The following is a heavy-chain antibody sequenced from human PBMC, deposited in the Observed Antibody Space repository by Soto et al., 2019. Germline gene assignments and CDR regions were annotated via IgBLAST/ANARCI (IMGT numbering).Heavy chain of an antibody. V-gene: IGHV4-31*01. Sequence: QVQLQESGPGLVKPSQTLSLTCTLSGASITSSGYYWSWIRLHPGEGLEWIGYIYYRGTTYYNPSPKSPVTISTDTSKKEFSLNLTSVTAADTAVYYCARATESHYFDYWGRGILVTVTS. CDR1: GASITSSGYY. CDR2: IYYRGTT. J-gene: IGHJ4*02. CDR3: ARATESHYFDY.